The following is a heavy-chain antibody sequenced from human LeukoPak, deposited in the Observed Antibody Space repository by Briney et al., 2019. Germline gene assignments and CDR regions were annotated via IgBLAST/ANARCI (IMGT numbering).Heavy chain of an antibody. CDR1: GFTFSSYS. Sequence: GGSLRLSCTASGFTFSSYSMNWVRQAPGKGLEWVSYISSSGSTIYYADSVKGRFTISRDNAKNSLYLQMNSLRAEDTAVYYCATYSSLNRREFQYWGQGTLLTVSS. CDR3: ATYSSLNRREFQY. CDR2: ISSSGSTI. J-gene: IGHJ1*01. D-gene: IGHD3-22*01. V-gene: IGHV3-48*04.